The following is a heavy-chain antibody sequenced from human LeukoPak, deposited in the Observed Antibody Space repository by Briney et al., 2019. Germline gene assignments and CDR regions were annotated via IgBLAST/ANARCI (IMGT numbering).Heavy chain of an antibody. CDR2: IYSGGSI. V-gene: IGHV3-66*01. J-gene: IGHJ4*02. CDR1: GFTVSSNY. CDR3: ARVPPRFYFDY. Sequence: GGSLRLSCAASGFTVSSNYMSWVRQAPGKGLEWVSVIYSGGSIYYADSVKGRFTISRDNSKNTLYLQMNSLRAEDTAVYYCARVPPRFYFDYWGQGTLVTVSS.